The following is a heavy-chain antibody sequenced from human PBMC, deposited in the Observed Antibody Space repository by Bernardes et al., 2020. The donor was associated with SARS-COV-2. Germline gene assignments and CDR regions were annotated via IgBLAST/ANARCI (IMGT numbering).Heavy chain of an antibody. Sequence: SETLSLTCAVYGGSFSGYYWSWIRQPPGKGLEWIGEINHSGSTNYNPSLKSRVTISVDTSKNQFSLKLSSVTAADTAVYYCARGRCSSTSCYVRAFDIWGQGTMVTVSS. CDR2: INHSGST. D-gene: IGHD2-2*01. CDR1: GGSFSGYY. J-gene: IGHJ3*02. V-gene: IGHV4-34*01. CDR3: ARGRCSSTSCYVRAFDI.